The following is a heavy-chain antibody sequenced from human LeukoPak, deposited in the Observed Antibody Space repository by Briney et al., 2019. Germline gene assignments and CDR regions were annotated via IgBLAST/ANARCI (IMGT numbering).Heavy chain of an antibody. D-gene: IGHD1-26*01. Sequence: GGSLRLSCAASGFTFTNFAMSWVRQAPGKGLEWVSALTNSGGTTYYADSVKGRFTISRDNPKNTLYLQMNSLRAEDTAVYYCAKEKGYLGSGGYYFDYWGQGTLVTVSS. CDR1: GFTFTNFA. CDR2: LTNSGGTT. V-gene: IGHV3-23*01. J-gene: IGHJ4*02. CDR3: AKEKGYLGSGGYYFDY.